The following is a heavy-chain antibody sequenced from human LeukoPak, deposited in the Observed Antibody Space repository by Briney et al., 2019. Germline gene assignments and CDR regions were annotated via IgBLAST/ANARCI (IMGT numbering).Heavy chain of an antibody. V-gene: IGHV4-59*01. D-gene: IGHD4-17*01. CDR2: IYYSGST. Sequence: PSEALSLTCTVSGGSISSYDWSWIRQPPGKGLEWIGYIYYSGSTNYNPSLKSRVTISVDTSKNQFSLKLSSVTAADTAVYYCARGLNGDQYYYYYSMDVWGKGTTVTVSS. J-gene: IGHJ6*03. CDR3: ARGLNGDQYYYYYSMDV. CDR1: GGSISSYD.